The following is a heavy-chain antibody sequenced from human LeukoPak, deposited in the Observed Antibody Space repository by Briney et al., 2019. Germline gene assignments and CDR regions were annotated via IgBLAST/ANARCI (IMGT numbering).Heavy chain of an antibody. CDR3: ARGPGIAVAGDDAFDI. J-gene: IGHJ3*02. V-gene: IGHV1-8*01. Sequence: GASVKVSCKASGYTFTSYDINWVRQATGQGLEWMGWMNPNSGNTGYAQKFQGRVTMTRNTSISTAYMELSSLRSEDTAVYYCARGPGIAVAGDDAFDIWGQRDNGHRLF. CDR2: MNPNSGNT. D-gene: IGHD6-19*01. CDR1: GYTFTSYD.